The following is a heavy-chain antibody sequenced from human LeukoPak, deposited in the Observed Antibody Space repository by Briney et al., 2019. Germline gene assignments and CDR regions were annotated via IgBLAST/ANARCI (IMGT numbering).Heavy chain of an antibody. CDR3: ARQMSGWFDP. Sequence: SETLSLTCTVSGGPISSSSYFWGWIRQPPGKGLEWLGTIYYSGSTYYNPSLKSQFTISVDTSKNPFSLRLSSVTAADTAVYYCARQMSGWFDPWGQGTLVTVSS. CDR1: GGPISSSSYF. CDR2: IYYSGST. V-gene: IGHV4-39*01. D-gene: IGHD3-10*01. J-gene: IGHJ5*02.